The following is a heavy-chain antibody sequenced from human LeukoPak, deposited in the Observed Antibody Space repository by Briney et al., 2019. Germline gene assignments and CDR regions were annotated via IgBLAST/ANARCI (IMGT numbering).Heavy chain of an antibody. CDR3: AKDQDARKRGQDEYCQY. CDR1: GFTFSSYE. J-gene: IGHJ1*01. V-gene: IGHV3-33*06. CDR2: IWYDGSYE. Sequence: GGSLRLSCAASGFTFSSYEMNWVRQAPGKGLEWVAIIWYDGSYEYYADSVKGRFTISRDNSKNTLYLQMNSLRAEDTAVYYCAKDQDARKRGQDEYCQYGGQGTLVTVSS.